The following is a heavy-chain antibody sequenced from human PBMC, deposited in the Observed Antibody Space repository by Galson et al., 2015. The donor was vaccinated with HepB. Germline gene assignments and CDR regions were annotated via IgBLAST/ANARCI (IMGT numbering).Heavy chain of an antibody. J-gene: IGHJ4*02. D-gene: IGHD2-15*01. CDR3: AKGRDVVVVAATPGDY. CDR1: GFTFSSYG. V-gene: IGHV3-30*18. Sequence: SLRLFCAASGFTFSSYGMHWVRQAPGKGLEWVAVISYDGSNKYYADSVKGRFTISRDNSKNTLYLQMNSLRAEDTAVYYCAKGRDVVVVAATPGDYWGQGTLVTVSS. CDR2: ISYDGSNK.